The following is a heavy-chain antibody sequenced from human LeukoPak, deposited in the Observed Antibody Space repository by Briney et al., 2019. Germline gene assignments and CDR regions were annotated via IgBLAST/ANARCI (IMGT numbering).Heavy chain of an antibody. CDR2: ISSSGSTI. D-gene: IGHD2-2*01. Sequence: GGSLRLSCAASGFTFSSYEMNWVRQAPGKGLEWVSYISSSGSTIYYADSVKGRFTISRDNAKNSLYLQMNSLRAEDTAVYYCARAPRYCSSTSCPVGYWGQGTLVTVSS. V-gene: IGHV3-48*03. CDR3: ARAPRYCSSTSCPVGY. CDR1: GFTFSSYE. J-gene: IGHJ4*02.